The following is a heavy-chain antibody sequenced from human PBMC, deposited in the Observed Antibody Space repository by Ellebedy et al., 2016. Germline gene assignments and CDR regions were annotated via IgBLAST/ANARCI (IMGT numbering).Heavy chain of an antibody. D-gene: IGHD3-10*01. J-gene: IGHJ4*02. Sequence: ASVMVSCXASGYTFTTFSITWVRQVPGQGLEWMGFVNTFSGNTKFAQKFQGRVSMTTDSSTHTAYMDLRSLRSDDTAMYYCAKTSGWGYGENWGQGTLVTVSS. CDR3: AKTSGWGYGEN. CDR1: GYTFTTFS. CDR2: VNTFSGNT. V-gene: IGHV1-18*04.